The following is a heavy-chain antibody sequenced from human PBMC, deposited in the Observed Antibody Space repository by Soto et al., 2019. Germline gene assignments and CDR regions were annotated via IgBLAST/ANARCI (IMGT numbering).Heavy chain of an antibody. CDR1: GFTFSSYA. CDR2: ISGSGGST. J-gene: IGHJ4*02. V-gene: IGHV3-23*01. Sequence: GGSLRLSCAAYGFTFSSYAMSWVRQAPGKGLEWVSAISGSGGSTYYADSVKGRFTISRDNSKNTLYLQMNSLRAEDTAVYYCAKDLRYSGYDGSDYWGQGTLVTVSS. D-gene: IGHD5-12*01. CDR3: AKDLRYSGYDGSDY.